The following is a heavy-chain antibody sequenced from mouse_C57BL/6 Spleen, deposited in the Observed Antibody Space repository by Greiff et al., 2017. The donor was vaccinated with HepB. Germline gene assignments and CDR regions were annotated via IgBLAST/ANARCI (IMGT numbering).Heavy chain of an antibody. V-gene: IGHV14-1*01. Sequence: VQLQQSGAELVRPGASVKLSCTASGFNIKDYYMHWVKQRPEQGLEWIGRIDPEDGDTEYAPNFQGKATMTADTSSNTAYLQLSSLTSEDTAVYYCPHCYGSRADVWGTGTTVTVSS. CDR1: GFNIKDYY. CDR2: IDPEDGDT. CDR3: PHCYGSRADV. D-gene: IGHD1-1*01. J-gene: IGHJ1*03.